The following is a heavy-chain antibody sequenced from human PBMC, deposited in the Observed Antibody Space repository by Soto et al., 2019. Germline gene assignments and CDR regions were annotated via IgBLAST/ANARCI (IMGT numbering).Heavy chain of an antibody. Sequence: GGSLRLSCAASGFIFSDHYMDWVRQAPGKGLEWVGRTRNKANSYTTEYAASVKGRFTISRDDSKNSLYLQMNSLKTEDTAVYYCVRGRNSFVFWGQGTLATVSS. CDR1: GFIFSDHY. V-gene: IGHV3-72*01. J-gene: IGHJ4*02. CDR2: TRNKANSYTT. CDR3: VRGRNSFVF. D-gene: IGHD1-26*01.